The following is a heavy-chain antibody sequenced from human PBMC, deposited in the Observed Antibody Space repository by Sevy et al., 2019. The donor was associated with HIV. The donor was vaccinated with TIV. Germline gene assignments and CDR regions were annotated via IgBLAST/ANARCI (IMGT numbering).Heavy chain of an antibody. CDR2: ISAIGGRT. CDR1: GFTLGSYT. Sequence: GGSLRLSCAASGFTLGSYTMNWVRQAPGKGLEWVAGISAIGGRTYYADSVKGRFTISRDGSKGIIYLQMNSLTAEDTDMFYCANTLQKLSVLPNYLYYWGQGTLVTVSS. J-gene: IGHJ4*02. V-gene: IGHV3-23*01. CDR3: ANTLQKLSVLPNYLYY.